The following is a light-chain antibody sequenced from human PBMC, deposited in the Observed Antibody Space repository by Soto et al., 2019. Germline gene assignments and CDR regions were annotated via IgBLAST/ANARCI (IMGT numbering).Light chain of an antibody. V-gene: IGKV3-20*01. CDR1: QTVSSND. CDR2: GAF. CDR3: HQYDTAPHT. Sequence: EIVLAQYPGTLSLSPGERATLSCRASQTVSSNDVDWYQQKPGQAPRLLIYGAFSRATGIPGRFSGSGSGTDFTLTISGLEPEDSAVYYCHQYDTAPHTFGQGTKLEIK. J-gene: IGKJ2*01.